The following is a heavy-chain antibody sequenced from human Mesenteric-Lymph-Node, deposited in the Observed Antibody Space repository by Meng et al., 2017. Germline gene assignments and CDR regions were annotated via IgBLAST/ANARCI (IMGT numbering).Heavy chain of an antibody. CDR3: ARDSTGNTADY. Sequence: EGQRVESGGGGVQPGGALRLSCAASGFTVSSNYMTWVRQAPGKGLEWVSVIYSDDNTYYADSVRGRFTISRDKSKNTLFLQMNSLRVEDTAMYYCARDSTGNTADYWGQGTLVTVSS. D-gene: IGHD1-7*01. CDR2: IYSDDNT. V-gene: IGHV3-66*01. J-gene: IGHJ4*02. CDR1: GFTVSSNY.